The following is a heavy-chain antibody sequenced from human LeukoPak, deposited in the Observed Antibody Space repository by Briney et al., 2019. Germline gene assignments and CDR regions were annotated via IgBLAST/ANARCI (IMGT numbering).Heavy chain of an antibody. CDR1: GLTLSVYA. J-gene: IGHJ4*02. D-gene: IGHD2-21*02. V-gene: IGHV3-23*01. Sequence: GGSLTLFCAPSGLTLSVYAMRWARHTPGKGLEWLTVIINSGGATYTADSVKGLFTISRDNTKNTLYLQINSLRVEDTAVYHCAKLGCGGADCYNNCWGQGALVTVSS. CDR3: AKLGCGGADCYNNC. CDR2: IINSGGAT.